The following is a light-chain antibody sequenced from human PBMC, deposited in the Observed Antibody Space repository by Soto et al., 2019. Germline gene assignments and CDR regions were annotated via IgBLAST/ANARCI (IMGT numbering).Light chain of an antibody. J-gene: IGKJ5*01. CDR3: QRYNKYSIT. CDR1: QNINKW. CDR2: DAS. Sequence: DIHMTQSPSTLSSSLGDRVTITFLASQNINKWLAWYQQKPGKAPKLLIYDASNLESGVPSRFSGSGFGTEFILTINSLQTDDFATYFCQRYNKYSITFGQGTRLEI. V-gene: IGKV1-5*01.